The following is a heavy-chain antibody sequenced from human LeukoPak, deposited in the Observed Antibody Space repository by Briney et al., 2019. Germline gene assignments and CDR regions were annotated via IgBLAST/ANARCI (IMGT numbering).Heavy chain of an antibody. V-gene: IGHV3-23*01. CDR3: VVVSYCAVDCYDY. J-gene: IGHJ4*02. CDR1: GFTFTNYA. Sequence: PGGSLRLSCAASGFTFTNYAMSWVRQAPGKGLEWVSAISGSGGRTYYADSVRGRFTISGDNSKSTVYVRMSSLRAEDTAVYFCVVVSYCAVDCYDYWGQGTLVTVSS. CDR2: ISGSGGRT. D-gene: IGHD2-21*01.